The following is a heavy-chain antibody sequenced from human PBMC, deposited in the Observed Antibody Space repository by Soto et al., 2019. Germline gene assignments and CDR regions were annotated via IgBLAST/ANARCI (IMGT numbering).Heavy chain of an antibody. CDR2: ISYDGSNK. V-gene: IGHV3-30-3*01. J-gene: IGHJ6*02. CDR1: GFTFSSYA. D-gene: IGHD2-2*01. Sequence: GGSLRLSCAASGFTFSSYAMHWVRQAPGKGLEWVAVISYDGSNKYYADSVKGRFTISRDNSKNTLYLQMNSLRAEDTAVYYCARDLGYCSSTSCYAVGMDVWGQGTTVTVSS. CDR3: ARDLGYCSSTSCYAVGMDV.